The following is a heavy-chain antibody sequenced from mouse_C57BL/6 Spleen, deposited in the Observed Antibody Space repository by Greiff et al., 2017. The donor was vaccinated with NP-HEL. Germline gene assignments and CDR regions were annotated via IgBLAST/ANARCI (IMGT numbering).Heavy chain of an antibody. J-gene: IGHJ4*01. V-gene: IGHV1-64*01. CDR2: IHPNSGST. Sequence: VQLQQPGAELVKPGASVKLSCKASGYTFTSYWMHWVKQRPGQGLEWIGMIHPNSGSTNYNEKFKSKATLTVDKSSSTAYMQLSSLTSEDSAVYYCARGGYDYYAMDYWGQGTSVTVSS. D-gene: IGHD2-10*02. CDR1: GYTFTSYW. CDR3: ARGGYDYYAMDY.